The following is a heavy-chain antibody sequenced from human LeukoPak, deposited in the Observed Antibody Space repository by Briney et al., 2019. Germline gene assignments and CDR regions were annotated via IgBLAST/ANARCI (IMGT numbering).Heavy chain of an antibody. D-gene: IGHD6-19*01. J-gene: IGHJ4*02. Sequence: PSETLSLTCTVSGGTIDTYTWSWIRQPPGKGLEWIGYIYYSGSTNYNPSLKSRVTISVDTSKNQFSLKLSSVTAADTAVYYCASRGSAWYHFDYWGQGTLVTVSS. CDR1: GGTIDTYT. V-gene: IGHV4-59*01. CDR2: IYYSGST. CDR3: ASRGSAWYHFDY.